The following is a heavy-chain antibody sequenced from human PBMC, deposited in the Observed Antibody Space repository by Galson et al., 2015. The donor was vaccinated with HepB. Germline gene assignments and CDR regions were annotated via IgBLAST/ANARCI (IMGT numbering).Heavy chain of an antibody. V-gene: IGHV3-64*01. Sequence: SLRLSCAASGFTFSSYAMHWVRQAPGKGLEYVSAISSNGGSTYYANSVKGRFTISRDNSKNTLYLQMGSLRAEDMAVYYCARERGGVIAAAGNDAFDIWGQGTMVTVSS. CDR1: GFTFSSYA. D-gene: IGHD6-13*01. CDR2: ISSNGGST. J-gene: IGHJ3*02. CDR3: ARERGGVIAAAGNDAFDI.